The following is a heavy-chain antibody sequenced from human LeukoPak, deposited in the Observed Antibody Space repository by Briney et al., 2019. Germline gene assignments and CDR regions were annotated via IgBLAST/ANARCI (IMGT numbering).Heavy chain of an antibody. V-gene: IGHV1-46*01. J-gene: IGHJ6*02. CDR2: INPSGGST. CDR3: ARLDYDILTGYSELPCYYGMDV. D-gene: IGHD3-9*01. Sequence: ASVKVSCKASGYTFTSYYMHWVRQAPGQGLEWMGIINPSGGSTSYAQKFRGRVTMTRDTSTSIVYMELSSLRSEDTAVYYCARLDYDILTGYSELPCYYGMDVWGQGTTVTVSS. CDR1: GYTFTSYY.